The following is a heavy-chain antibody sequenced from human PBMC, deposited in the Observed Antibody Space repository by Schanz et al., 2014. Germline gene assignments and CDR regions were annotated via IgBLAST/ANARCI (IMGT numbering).Heavy chain of an antibody. J-gene: IGHJ3*02. V-gene: IGHV1-69*04. D-gene: IGHD3-22*01. CDR1: GGTFSSYA. Sequence: QVQLVQSGAEVKKPGSSVKVSCKASGGTFSSYAFSWVRQAPGQGLEWMGKIIPILGMENYAQKFQGRVTITADISTSTAYMDLSSLRSDDTAVYYCARDIQYHYDTSGPVGVFDIWGQGTVVTVSS. CDR3: ARDIQYHYDTSGPVGVFDI. CDR2: IIPILGME.